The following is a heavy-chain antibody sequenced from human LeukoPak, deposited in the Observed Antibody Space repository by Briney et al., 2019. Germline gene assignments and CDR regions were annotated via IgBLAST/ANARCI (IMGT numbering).Heavy chain of an antibody. CDR3: ARDPPSTYYYDSSGYFDY. V-gene: IGHV4-59*12. J-gene: IGHJ4*02. Sequence: SETLSLTCTVSGGSISSYYWSWIRQPPGKGLEWIGYIYYSGSTNYNPSLKSRVTISVDTSKNQLSLKLSSVTAADTAVYYCARDPPSTYYYDSSGYFDYWGQGTLVTVSS. CDR2: IYYSGST. D-gene: IGHD3-22*01. CDR1: GGSISSYY.